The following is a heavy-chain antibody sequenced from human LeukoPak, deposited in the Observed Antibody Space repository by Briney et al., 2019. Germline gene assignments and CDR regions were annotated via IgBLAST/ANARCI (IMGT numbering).Heavy chain of an antibody. D-gene: IGHD3-3*01. V-gene: IGHV3-74*01. Sequence: GGSLRLSCAASGFTFSSYWMHWVRQAPGKGLVWVSRINTDGSSTSYADSVKGRFTISRDNAKNTLYLQMNSLRAEDTAVYYCASLLYYDFWSGPTGEDYWGQGTLVTVSS. J-gene: IGHJ4*02. CDR3: ASLLYYDFWSGPTGEDY. CDR2: INTDGSST. CDR1: GFTFSSYW.